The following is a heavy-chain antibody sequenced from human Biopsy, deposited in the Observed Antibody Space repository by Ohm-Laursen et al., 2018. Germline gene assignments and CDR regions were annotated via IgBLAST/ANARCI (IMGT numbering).Heavy chain of an antibody. CDR3: AGDRDRRGWFDP. D-gene: IGHD1-14*01. CDR2: IYTSGIT. Sequence: SQTLSLTCTVSGGSLSSYSWSWIRQPAGKGLKWIGQIYTSGITNYNPSLKSRVTMSVDTSKNKFSLRVSSVTAADTAVYYCAGDRDRRGWFDPWGQGTLVTVSS. J-gene: IGHJ5*02. CDR1: GGSLSSYS. V-gene: IGHV4-4*07.